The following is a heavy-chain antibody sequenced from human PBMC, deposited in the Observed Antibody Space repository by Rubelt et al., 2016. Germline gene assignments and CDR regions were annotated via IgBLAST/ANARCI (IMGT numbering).Heavy chain of an antibody. J-gene: IGHJ5*02. Sequence: GAGLLKPSETLSLTCAVYGGSFSGYYWSWIRQPPGKGLEWIGEINHSGSTNYNPSLKSRVTISVDTSKNQFSLKLSSLTAADTAVYYCARGEQQLVQSNWFDPWGQGTLVTVSS. CDR1: GGSFSGYY. V-gene: IGHV4-34*01. CDR3: ARGEQQLVQSNWFDP. CDR2: INHSGST. D-gene: IGHD6-13*01.